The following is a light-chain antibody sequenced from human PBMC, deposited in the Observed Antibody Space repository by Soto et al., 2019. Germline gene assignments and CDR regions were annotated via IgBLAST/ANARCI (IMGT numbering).Light chain of an antibody. CDR3: QQYGSVPLT. J-gene: IGKJ4*01. Sequence: EIVLTQSPGTLSLSPGERATLSCRASQSVSTSYLAWYQQKPGQAPRLLIYGASSRATGIPVRFSGSGSGADFTLTISRLEPEDLEVYCCQQYGSVPLTFGGGTKVEIK. CDR1: QSVSTSY. V-gene: IGKV3-20*01. CDR2: GAS.